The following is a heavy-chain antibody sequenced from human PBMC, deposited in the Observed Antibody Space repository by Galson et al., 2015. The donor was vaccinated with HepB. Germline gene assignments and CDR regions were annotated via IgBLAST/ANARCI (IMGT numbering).Heavy chain of an antibody. CDR1: GFTFSSYA. CDR2: ISYDGSNK. D-gene: IGHD1-26*01. Sequence: SLRLSCAASGFTFSSYAMHWVRQAPGKGLEWVAFISYDGSNKYYADSVKGRFTISRGNSNYTLYLQMNSLRAEDTAVYYCARVRGTMTGPCDYWGQGILVTVSS. J-gene: IGHJ4*02. V-gene: IGHV3-30-3*01. CDR3: ARVRGTMTGPCDY.